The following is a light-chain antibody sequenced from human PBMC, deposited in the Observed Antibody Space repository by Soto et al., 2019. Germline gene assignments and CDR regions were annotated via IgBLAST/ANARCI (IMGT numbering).Light chain of an antibody. CDR3: SSYTSSSTRL. J-gene: IGLJ2*01. CDR1: SSDIGGFNY. CDR2: DVT. V-gene: IGLV2-14*03. Sequence: QSALTQPASVSGSPGQSITISCTRSSSDIGGFNYVSWYQQHPGQAPKLIIDDVTNRPSGVSNRFSGSRSGNTASLTISGLQAEDEAEYYCSSYTSSSTRLFGGGTKLTVL.